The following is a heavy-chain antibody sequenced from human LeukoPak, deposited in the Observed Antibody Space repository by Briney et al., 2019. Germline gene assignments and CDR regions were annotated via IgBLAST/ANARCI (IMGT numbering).Heavy chain of an antibody. CDR1: GFTFSIYA. J-gene: IGHJ4*02. D-gene: IGHD5-12*01. V-gene: IGHV3-23*01. Sequence: GGSLRLSCAASGFTFSIYAMSWVRQAPGKGLEWVSVISGSSGRTYYADSVKGRLTISRDNSKNTLYLQMNSLKAEDTAIYYCAKERQAGGYFTSDYWGLGTLVTVSS. CDR3: AKERQAGGYFTSDY. CDR2: ISGSSGRT.